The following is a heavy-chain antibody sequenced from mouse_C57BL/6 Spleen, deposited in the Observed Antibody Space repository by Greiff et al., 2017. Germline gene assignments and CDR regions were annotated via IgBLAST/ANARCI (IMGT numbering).Heavy chain of an antibody. D-gene: IGHD1-1*01. CDR3: AYSYGISYAIDY. V-gene: IGHV5-17*01. J-gene: IGHJ4*01. CDR1: GFTFSDYG. Sequence: EVKLMESGGGLVKPGGSLKLSCAASGFTFSDYGMHWVRQAPEKGLEWVAYISSRSSTTYYEDTLKGRFTISRDNAKNTLFLQMTSRRSEDTAMYYCAYSYGISYAIDYWGQGTSVTVSS. CDR2: ISSRSSTT.